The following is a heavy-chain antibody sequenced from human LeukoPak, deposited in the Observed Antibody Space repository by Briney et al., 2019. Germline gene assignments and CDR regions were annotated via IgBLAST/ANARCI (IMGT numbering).Heavy chain of an antibody. V-gene: IGHV4-38-2*02. CDR1: GFTFSNYA. Sequence: PGGSLRLSCAASGFTFSNYAMSWIRQPPGKGLEWIGSIYYSGSTYYNPSLKSRVTISVDASKNQFSLKLSSVTAADTAVYYCARDVGYCSSTSCSDTGYYYYYMDVWGKGTTVTVSS. CDR2: IYYSGST. CDR3: ARDVGYCSSTSCSDTGYYYYYMDV. D-gene: IGHD2-2*01. J-gene: IGHJ6*03.